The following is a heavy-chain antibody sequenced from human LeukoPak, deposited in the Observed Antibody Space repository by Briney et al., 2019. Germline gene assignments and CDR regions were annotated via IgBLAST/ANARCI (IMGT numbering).Heavy chain of an antibody. J-gene: IGHJ3*02. CDR2: INPNSGGT. V-gene: IGHV1-2*02. CDR3: ASFSERLEAFDI. Sequence: ASVTVSCKASGYTFTGYYMHWVRQAPGQGLEWMGWINPNSGGTNYAQKFQGRVTMTRDTSISTAYMELRRLRSDDTAVYYCASFSERLEAFDIWGPGTMVTVSS. D-gene: IGHD3-3*01. CDR1: GYTFTGYY.